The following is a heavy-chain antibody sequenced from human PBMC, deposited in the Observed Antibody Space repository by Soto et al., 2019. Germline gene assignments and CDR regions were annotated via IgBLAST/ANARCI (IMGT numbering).Heavy chain of an antibody. J-gene: IGHJ4*02. CDR2: TYSGGDT. V-gene: IGHV3-66*01. CDR1: GVTVGNNY. Sequence: EVRLVESGGGLVQPGGSLRLSCAASGVTVGNNYMSWVRQAPGKGLEWVSVTYSGGDTRYEDSVKGRFNMPRDSTKNTVYLQMDSLRAEDTAVYFCARNVPVTALGYWGQGSLVTVSS. CDR3: ARNVPVTALGY. D-gene: IGHD4-17*01.